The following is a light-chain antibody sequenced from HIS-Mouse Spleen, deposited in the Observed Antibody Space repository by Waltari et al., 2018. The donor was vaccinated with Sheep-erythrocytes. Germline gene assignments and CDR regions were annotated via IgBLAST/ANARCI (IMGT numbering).Light chain of an antibody. Sequence: DIQMTQSPSTLSASVGVRVTITCRASQIISNWLAWYQQKPGKAPKLLIYKASSLESGVPSRFSGSGSGTEFTLTISSLQPDDFATYYCQQYNSYSWTFGQGTKVEIK. CDR1: QIISNW. J-gene: IGKJ1*01. CDR2: KAS. V-gene: IGKV1-5*03. CDR3: QQYNSYSWT.